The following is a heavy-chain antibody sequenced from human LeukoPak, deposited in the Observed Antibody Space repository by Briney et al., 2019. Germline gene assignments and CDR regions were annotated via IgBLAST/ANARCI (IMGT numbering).Heavy chain of an antibody. J-gene: IGHJ3*02. CDR3: AGPPYDYVWGSYQWGGAFDI. V-gene: IGHV3-30-3*01. CDR2: ISYDGSNN. D-gene: IGHD3-16*02. Sequence: PGGSLRLSCAASGFTFSSYAMHWVRQAPGKGLEWVAVISYDGSNNYYADSVKGRFTISRDNSKNTLYLQMNSLRAEDTAVYYCAGPPYDYVWGSYQWGGAFDIWGQGTMVTVSS. CDR1: GFTFSSYA.